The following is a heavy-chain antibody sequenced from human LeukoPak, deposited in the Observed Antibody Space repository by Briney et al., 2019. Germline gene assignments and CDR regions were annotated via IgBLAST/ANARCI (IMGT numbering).Heavy chain of an antibody. CDR2: IIPILGIA. Sequence: SVKVSCKASGYTFTDRYMHWVRQAPGQGLEWMGRIIPILGIANYAQKFQGRVTITADKSTSTAYMELSSLRSEDTAVYYCARCFDYYDSSGYLDWGQGTLVTVSS. CDR3: ARCFDYYDSSGYLD. V-gene: IGHV1-69*02. D-gene: IGHD3-22*01. CDR1: GYTFTDRY. J-gene: IGHJ4*02.